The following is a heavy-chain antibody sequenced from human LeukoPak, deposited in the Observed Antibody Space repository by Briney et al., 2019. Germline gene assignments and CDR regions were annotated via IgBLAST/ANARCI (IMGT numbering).Heavy chain of an antibody. J-gene: IGHJ4*02. V-gene: IGHV3-15*01. CDR2: IKSKTDGGTT. Sequence: GGSLRLSCAASGFTFSSYSMNWVRQAPGKGLEWVGRIKSKTDGGTTDYAAPVKGRFTISRDDSKHTVYLQMNSLKTEDTAVYYCTTEIMDLFDYWGQGTLVTVSS. CDR1: GFTFSSYS. D-gene: IGHD2-8*01. CDR3: TTEIMDLFDY.